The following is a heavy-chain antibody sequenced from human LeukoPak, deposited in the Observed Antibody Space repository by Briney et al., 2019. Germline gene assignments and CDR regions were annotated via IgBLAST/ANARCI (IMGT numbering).Heavy chain of an antibody. CDR1: GFTFSSYA. CDR2: ISSNGGST. Sequence: PGGSLRLSRAASGFTFSSYAMHWVRQAPGKGLEYVSAISSNGGSTYYANSVKGRFTISRDNSKNTLYLQMGSLRAEDMAVYYCARGPLTQYYYYYYYMDVWGKGTTVTVSS. V-gene: IGHV3-64*01. CDR3: ARGPLTQYYYYYYYMDV. D-gene: IGHD4/OR15-4a*01. J-gene: IGHJ6*03.